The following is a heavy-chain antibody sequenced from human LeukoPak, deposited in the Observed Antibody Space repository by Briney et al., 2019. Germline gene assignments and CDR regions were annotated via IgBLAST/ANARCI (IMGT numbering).Heavy chain of an antibody. Sequence: GGSLRLSCAASGFTFSRYWMSWVRQAPGKGLEWVANIKQDGSEKEYVDSVKGRFTISRDNAKNSLYLQMNSLRAEDTALYYCAKAPGVGRNWFDPWGQGTLVTVSS. V-gene: IGHV3-7*03. CDR1: GFTFSRYW. J-gene: IGHJ5*02. D-gene: IGHD1-26*01. CDR2: IKQDGSEK. CDR3: AKAPGVGRNWFDP.